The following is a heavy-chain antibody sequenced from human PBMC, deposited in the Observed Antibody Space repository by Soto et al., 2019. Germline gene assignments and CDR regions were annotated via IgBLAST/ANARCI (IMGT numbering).Heavy chain of an antibody. CDR1: GGSISSYD. J-gene: IGHJ4*02. D-gene: IGHD1-26*01. Sequence: SETLSLTCTVSGGSISSYDGSWIRQPPGKGLEWIGYIYYSGSTNYNPSLKSRVTISVDTSKNQFSLKLSSVTATDTAVYYCARLLVGAALFFDYWGQGTLVTVSS. CDR3: ARLLVGAALFFDY. V-gene: IGHV4-59*08. CDR2: IYYSGST.